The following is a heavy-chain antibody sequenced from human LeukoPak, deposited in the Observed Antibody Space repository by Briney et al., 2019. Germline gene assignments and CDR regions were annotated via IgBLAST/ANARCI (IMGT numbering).Heavy chain of an antibody. D-gene: IGHD6-13*01. V-gene: IGHV3-48*03. CDR3: ARRPSIAAAGRVFDY. CDR1: GFSISSYE. Sequence: QSGGSLRLSCAASGFSISSYEMNWVRQAPGKGVEWVSYISSSGRTIYYADSVKGRFTISRDNAKNSLYLQMNSLRAEDTAVYYCARRPSIAAAGRVFDYWGQGTLVTVSS. CDR2: ISSSGRTI. J-gene: IGHJ4*02.